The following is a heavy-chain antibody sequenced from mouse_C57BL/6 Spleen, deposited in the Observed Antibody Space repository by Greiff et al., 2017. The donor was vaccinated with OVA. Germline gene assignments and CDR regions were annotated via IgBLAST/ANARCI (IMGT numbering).Heavy chain of an antibody. CDR3: AREILRWDYFDY. D-gene: IGHD1-1*01. J-gene: IGHJ2*01. CDR1: GYSITSGYY. Sequence: VQLKQSGPGLVKPSQSLSLTCSVTGYSITSGYYWNWIRQFPGNKLEWMGYISYDGSNNYNPSLKNRISITRDTSKNQFFLKLNSVTTEDTATYYCAREILRWDYFDYWGQGTTLTVSS. CDR2: ISYDGSN. V-gene: IGHV3-6*01.